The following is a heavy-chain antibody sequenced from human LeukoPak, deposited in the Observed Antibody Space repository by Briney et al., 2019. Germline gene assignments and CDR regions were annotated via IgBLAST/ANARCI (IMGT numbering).Heavy chain of an antibody. V-gene: IGHV3-9*01. CDR2: LGWNSGDI. Sequence: PGGSLRLSCVASGFSFGDFAMHWVRQAPGKGLEWVSGLGWNSGDIRYADSVKGRFTISRDNAKNSLYLQMDSLRAEDTALYYCAKDDTFDIWGQGTRVTVSS. CDR1: GFSFGDFA. CDR3: AKDDTFDI. J-gene: IGHJ3*02.